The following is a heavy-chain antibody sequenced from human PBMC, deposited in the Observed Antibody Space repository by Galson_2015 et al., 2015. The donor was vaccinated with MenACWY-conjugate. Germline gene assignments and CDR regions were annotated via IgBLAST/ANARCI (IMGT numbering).Heavy chain of an antibody. CDR1: GFMFSTYS. Sequence: LRLSCAASGFMFSTYSMSWVRQAPGKGLEWVSGISGGGTTTDYADSVKGRCTISRDSSKNTLYLQMNSLGAEDTAIYYCAKGTAQHCSSTSCYPFDHWGQGTLVTVSS. J-gene: IGHJ4*02. V-gene: IGHV3-23*01. CDR3: AKGTAQHCSSTSCYPFDH. D-gene: IGHD2-2*01. CDR2: ISGGGTTT.